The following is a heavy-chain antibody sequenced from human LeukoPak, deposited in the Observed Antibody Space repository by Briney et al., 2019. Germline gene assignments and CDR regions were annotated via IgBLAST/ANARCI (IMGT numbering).Heavy chain of an antibody. D-gene: IGHD3-10*01. V-gene: IGHV3-23*01. J-gene: IGHJ3*02. CDR2: ISGSGGST. CDR3: AKDSRRYGSGRLDAFDI. Sequence: GGSLRLSCAASGFTFSSYAMSWVRQAPGKGLEGVSAISGSGGSTYYADSVKGRFTISRDNSKNTLYLQMNSLRAEDTAVYYCAKDSRRYGSGRLDAFDIWGQGTMVTVSS. CDR1: GFTFSSYA.